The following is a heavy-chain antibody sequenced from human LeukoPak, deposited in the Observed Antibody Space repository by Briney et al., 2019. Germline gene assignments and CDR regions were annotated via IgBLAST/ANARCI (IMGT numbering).Heavy chain of an antibody. D-gene: IGHD4/OR15-4a*01. CDR1: GGSISNFH. J-gene: IGHJ6*02. CDR2: VFYSGTT. CDR3: AREDPQTRVPEGMDV. V-gene: IGHV4-59*01. Sequence: SETLSLTCSVPGGSISNFHWSWIRQSPGKGLEWVGYVFYSGTTNSNPSLKSRVTISVDTSKNEFFLQVRSVTAADRAVYYCAREDPQTRVPEGMDVWGQGTTVIVSS.